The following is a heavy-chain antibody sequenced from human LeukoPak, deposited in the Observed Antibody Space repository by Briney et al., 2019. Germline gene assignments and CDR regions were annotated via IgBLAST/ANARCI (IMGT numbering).Heavy chain of an antibody. CDR2: ISSGSTTI. V-gene: IGHV3-48*01. Sequence: GGSLRLSCAAPGFSFSTYTMNWVRQAPGKGLEWVSYISSGSTTIYYADSVKGRFTISRDNAKNSLYLQMISLRPEDTAIYYCARGYYDILTGYSYWGQGTLVTVSS. CDR1: GFSFSTYT. J-gene: IGHJ4*02. CDR3: ARGYYDILTGYSY. D-gene: IGHD3-9*01.